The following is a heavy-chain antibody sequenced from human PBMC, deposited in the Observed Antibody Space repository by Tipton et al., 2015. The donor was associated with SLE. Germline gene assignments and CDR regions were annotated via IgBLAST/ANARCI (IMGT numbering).Heavy chain of an antibody. CDR2: IYYSGST. J-gene: IGHJ5*02. Sequence: TLSLTCTVSGGSISSYYWSWIRQPSGKGLEWIGYIYYSGSTNYNPSLKSRVTISVDTSKNQFSLKLSSVTAADTAVYYCASWNRYSYGYNWFDPWGQGTLVTVSS. D-gene: IGHD5-18*01. CDR1: GGSISSYY. CDR3: ASWNRYSYGYNWFDP. V-gene: IGHV4-59*01.